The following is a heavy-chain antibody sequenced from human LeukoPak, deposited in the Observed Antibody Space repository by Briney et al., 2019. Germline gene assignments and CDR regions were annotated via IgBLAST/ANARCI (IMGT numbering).Heavy chain of an antibody. CDR3: ARGEYSSGWYAPPLGFLGSHQYYFDY. Sequence: PGGSLRLSCAASGFTASSNYMSWVRQAPGKGLEWVSVIYSGGSTYYADSVKGRFTISRDNSKNTLYLQMNSLRAEDTAVYYCARGEYSSGWYAPPLGFLGSHQYYFDYWGQGTLVTVSS. CDR2: IYSGGST. J-gene: IGHJ4*02. CDR1: GFTASSNY. V-gene: IGHV3-66*01. D-gene: IGHD6-19*01.